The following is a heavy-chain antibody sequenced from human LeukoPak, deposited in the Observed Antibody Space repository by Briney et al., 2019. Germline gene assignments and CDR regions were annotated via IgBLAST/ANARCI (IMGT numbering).Heavy chain of an antibody. V-gene: IGHV3-23*01. Sequence: GGSLRLSCAASGFTFSSYAMSWAPQAPGKALEGVSAISCSGGSTYYADSVKGRFTISRDNSKNTLYLQMNSLRAEDTAVYYCAKPRYSYGSYFDYWGQGTLVTVSS. CDR2: ISCSGGST. CDR3: AKPRYSYGSYFDY. J-gene: IGHJ4*02. CDR1: GFTFSSYA. D-gene: IGHD5-18*01.